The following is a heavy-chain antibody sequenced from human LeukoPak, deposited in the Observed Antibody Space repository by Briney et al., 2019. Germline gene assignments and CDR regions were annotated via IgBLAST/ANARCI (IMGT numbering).Heavy chain of an antibody. CDR2: IYTGGST. Sequence: GGSLRLSCAASGFTVSSNYMSWVRQAPGKGLQWVSVIYTGGSTKYADSVKGRFTISRDNSKNTLYLQMNSLRAEDTAVYYCARGNCSGGSCYSVYYYYCYMDVWGKGTTVTISS. CDR3: ARGNCSGGSCYSVYYYYCYMDV. V-gene: IGHV3-53*05. CDR1: GFTVSSNY. J-gene: IGHJ6*03. D-gene: IGHD2-15*01.